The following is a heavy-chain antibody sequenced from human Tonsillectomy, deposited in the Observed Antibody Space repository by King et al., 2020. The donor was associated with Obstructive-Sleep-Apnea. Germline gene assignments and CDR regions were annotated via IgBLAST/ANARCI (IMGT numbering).Heavy chain of an antibody. V-gene: IGHV3-7*01. CDR2: KNQDGSDQ. J-gene: IGHJ4*02. Sequence: VQLVESGGGLVQPGGSLRLSCAASGFTISTYWMSWARQAPGKGLEWVANKNQDGSDQYYVEPVTGRFTISRDNAKNSLYLQMNSLRAEDTAGYYCARAGSVVVIFDYWGQGTLVTVSS. CDR3: ARAGSVVVIFDY. D-gene: IGHD3-22*01. CDR1: GFTISTYW.